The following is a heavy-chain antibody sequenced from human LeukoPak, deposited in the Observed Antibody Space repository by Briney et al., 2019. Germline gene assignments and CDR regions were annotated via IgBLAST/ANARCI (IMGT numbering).Heavy chain of an antibody. Sequence: GSLRLSCAASGFTFSDYYMSWIRQAPGKGLEWVSYISSSGSTIYYADSVKGRFTISRDNSKNTLYLQMNSLRAEDTAVYYCAKTPSYCSSTSCSATFNWGQGTLVTVSS. CDR3: AKTPSYCSSTSCSATFN. V-gene: IGHV3-11*01. J-gene: IGHJ4*02. CDR1: GFTFSDYY. CDR2: ISSSGSTI. D-gene: IGHD2-2*01.